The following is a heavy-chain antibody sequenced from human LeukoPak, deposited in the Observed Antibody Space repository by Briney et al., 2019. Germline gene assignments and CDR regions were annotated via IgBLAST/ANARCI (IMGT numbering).Heavy chain of an antibody. Sequence: PSETLSLTCTVSGGSTIFGSYYWSWIRQPAGKGLEWIGRIYTSGSANYNPSLESRVTISLDTSNDQFSLKLTSVTAADTAVYYCARDSTVTPYYYYGMDVWGQGTTVTVSS. CDR3: ARDSTVTPYYYYGMDV. CDR1: GGSTIFGSYY. CDR2: IYTSGSA. D-gene: IGHD4-17*01. V-gene: IGHV4-61*02. J-gene: IGHJ6*02.